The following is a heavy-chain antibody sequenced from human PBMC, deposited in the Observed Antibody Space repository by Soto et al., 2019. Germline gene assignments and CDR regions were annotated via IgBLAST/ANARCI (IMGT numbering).Heavy chain of an antibody. V-gene: IGHV3-23*01. D-gene: IGHD4-17*01. Sequence: EVQLLESGGDLVQPGGSLRLSCAASGFTFSSYAMNWVRQAPGKGLEWVSTISWSGDDTYYVDSVKGRFTISRDNSKNTLYLQMNSLRAEDSAVYYCARDPSTSSADYWGQGTLVIVSS. CDR2: ISWSGDDT. CDR1: GFTFSSYA. CDR3: ARDPSTSSADY. J-gene: IGHJ4*02.